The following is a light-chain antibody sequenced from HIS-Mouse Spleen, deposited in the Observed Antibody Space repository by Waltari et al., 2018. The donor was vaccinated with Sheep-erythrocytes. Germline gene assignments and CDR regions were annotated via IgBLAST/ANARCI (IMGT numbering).Light chain of an antibody. CDR2: KDS. V-gene: IGLV3-27*01. Sequence: SYELTQPSSVSVSPRQTARNTCSGAVRATNYTRWFQQKPGQAPVLVIYKDSERPSGIPERFSGSSSGTTVTLTISGAQVEDEADYYCYSAADNNLVFGGGTKLTVL. CDR1: VRATNY. CDR3: YSAADNNLV. J-gene: IGLJ3*02.